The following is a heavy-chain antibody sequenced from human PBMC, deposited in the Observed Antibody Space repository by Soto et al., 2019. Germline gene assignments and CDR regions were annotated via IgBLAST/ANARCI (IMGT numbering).Heavy chain of an antibody. CDR2: IYPGDSDT. J-gene: IGHJ5*02. CDR3: ARTNRAWFGDPIESHWFDP. Sequence: GESLKISCKGSGYSFTSYWIGWVRQMPGKGLEWMGIIYPGDSDTRYSPSFQGQVTISADKSISTAYLQWSSLKASDTAMYYCARTNRAWFGDPIESHWFDPWGQGTLVTVSS. CDR1: GYSFTSYW. V-gene: IGHV5-51*01. D-gene: IGHD3-10*01.